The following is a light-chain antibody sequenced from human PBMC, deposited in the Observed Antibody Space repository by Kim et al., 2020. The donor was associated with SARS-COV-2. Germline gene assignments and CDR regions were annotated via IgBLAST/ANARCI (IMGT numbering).Light chain of an antibody. CDR2: GKN. CDR3: NSRVSNGDLL. CDR1: SLRSYY. V-gene: IGLV3-19*01. Sequence: SSELTQDPAVSVALGQTVRITCQGDSLRSYYATWYQQKPGQAPILVIYGKNNRPSGIPDRFSGSSSGNTASLTITGAQAGDEADYYCNSRVSNGDLLFG. J-gene: IGLJ2*01.